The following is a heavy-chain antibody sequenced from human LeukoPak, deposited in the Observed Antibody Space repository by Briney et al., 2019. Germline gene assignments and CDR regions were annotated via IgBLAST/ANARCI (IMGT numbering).Heavy chain of an antibody. Sequence: GGSLRLSCAASGFTLDDYAMHWVRQAPGKGLEWVSGISWNSGSIGYADSVKGRFTISRDNAKNSLYLQMNSLRAEDTALYYCAKDIGRYGDYGYFDYWGQGTLVTVSS. J-gene: IGHJ4*02. CDR1: GFTLDDYA. D-gene: IGHD4-17*01. V-gene: IGHV3-9*01. CDR2: ISWNSGSI. CDR3: AKDIGRYGDYGYFDY.